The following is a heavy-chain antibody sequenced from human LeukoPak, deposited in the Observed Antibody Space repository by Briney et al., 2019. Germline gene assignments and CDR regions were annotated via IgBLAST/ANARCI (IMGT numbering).Heavy chain of an antibody. J-gene: IGHJ4*02. Sequence: GRSLRLSCSASVFTVGDHAMSWVRQAPGKGLEWVVVIRSKGYGGTTESASSVEGRFSLSRDDSKSFVYLQMSSLKTEDTAVYYCTRVRSGNDFDYWGPGTLVTVSS. V-gene: IGHV3-49*04. D-gene: IGHD3-10*01. CDR3: TRVRSGNDFDY. CDR1: VFTVGDHA. CDR2: IRSKGYGGTT.